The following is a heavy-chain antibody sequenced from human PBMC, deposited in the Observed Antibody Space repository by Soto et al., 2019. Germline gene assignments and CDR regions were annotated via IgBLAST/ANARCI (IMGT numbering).Heavy chain of an antibody. CDR1: GFTFDDYA. J-gene: IGHJ6*03. D-gene: IGHD3-16*02. CDR2: ISWNSVNI. CDR3: ASVNYYYYYMDV. Sequence: EVQLVESGGGLVQPGRSLRLSCAASGFTFDDYAMHWVRQAPGKGLEWVSGISWNSVNIGYADSVKGRFTISRDNAKNSLYLQMNSLRAEDTALYYWASVNYYYYYMDVWGKGTTVTVSS. V-gene: IGHV3-9*01.